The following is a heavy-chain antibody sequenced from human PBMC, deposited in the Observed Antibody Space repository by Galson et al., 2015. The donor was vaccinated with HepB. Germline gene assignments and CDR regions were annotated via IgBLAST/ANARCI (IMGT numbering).Heavy chain of an antibody. D-gene: IGHD3-22*01. CDR2: INAGNGNT. V-gene: IGHV1-3*01. CDR1: GYTFTSYA. CDR3: ARGKGYGYDSSGYYYVNYFDY. Sequence: SVKVSCKASGYTFTSYAMHWVRQAPGQRLEWMGWINAGNGNTKYSQKFQGRVTITRDTSASTAYMELSSLRSEDTAVYYCARGKGYGYDSSGYYYVNYFDYWGQGTLVTVSS. J-gene: IGHJ4*02.